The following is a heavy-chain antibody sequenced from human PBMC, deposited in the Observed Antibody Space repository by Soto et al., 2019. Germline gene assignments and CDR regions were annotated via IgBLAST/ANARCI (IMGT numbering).Heavy chain of an antibody. Sequence: SETLSLTCTVSGGSISSGDYYWSWIRQPPGKGLEWIGYIYYSGSTYYNPSLKSRVTISVDTSKNQFSLKLSSVTAADTAVYYCARYEPLFGSSGTFDYWGQGTLVTVSS. CDR3: ARYEPLFGSSGTFDY. CDR1: GGSISSGDYY. D-gene: IGHD3-22*01. CDR2: IYYSGST. V-gene: IGHV4-30-4*01. J-gene: IGHJ4*02.